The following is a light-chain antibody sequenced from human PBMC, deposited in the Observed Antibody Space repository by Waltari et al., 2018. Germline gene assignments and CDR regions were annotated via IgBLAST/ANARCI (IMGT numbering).Light chain of an antibody. CDR3: QQSDNFPLT. J-gene: IGKJ4*01. Sequence: DIQMTPSRSSLSPSVGDRVTSTSRASQDINNYLSWFQQKPGKAPKRLIYYASSLESGVPSRFSGSGSGTDYTLTISSLQPEDIATYYCQQSDNFPLTFGGGTKVEIK. CDR2: YAS. CDR1: QDINNY. V-gene: IGKV1-33*01.